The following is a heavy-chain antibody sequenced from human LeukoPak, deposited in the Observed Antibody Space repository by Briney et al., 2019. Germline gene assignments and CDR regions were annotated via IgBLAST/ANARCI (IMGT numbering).Heavy chain of an antibody. D-gene: IGHD5-24*01. CDR1: GGSISSSSYY. CDR2: IYYSGST. J-gene: IGHJ4*02. CDR3: ARNPSEMATIQTPY. V-gene: IGHV4-39*07. Sequence: SETLSLTCTVSGGSISSSSYYWGWIRQPPGKGLEWIGSIYYSGSTYYNPSLKSRVTISVDTSKNQFSLKLSSVTAADTAVYYCARNPSEMATIQTPYWGQGTLVTVSS.